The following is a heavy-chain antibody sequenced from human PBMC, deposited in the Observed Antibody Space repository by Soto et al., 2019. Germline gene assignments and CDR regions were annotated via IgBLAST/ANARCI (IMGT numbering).Heavy chain of an antibody. CDR1: GGTFSSNT. CDR3: ASKAACGGDCYAFDS. CDR2: IIPLFGTA. V-gene: IGHV1-69*06. J-gene: IGHJ4*02. D-gene: IGHD2-21*02. Sequence: QVQLVQSGAEVKKPGSSVKISCKASGGTFSSNTINWVRQAAGQGLEWMGGIIPLFGTANYAEKFQGRVTITADKSTNIEYMELSSLRSEDTAVYYCASKAACGGDCYAFDSWGQGTLVTVSS.